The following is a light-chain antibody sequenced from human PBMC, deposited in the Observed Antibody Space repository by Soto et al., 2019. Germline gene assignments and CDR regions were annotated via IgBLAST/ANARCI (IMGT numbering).Light chain of an antibody. J-gene: IGKJ5*01. V-gene: IGKV1-5*01. CDR3: QQYGGSPRIT. CDR2: DAS. Sequence: DIQMTQSPSTLSASVGDSVTVTFLASQNIRNWLAWYQQKPGKAPNPLIYDASSLKSGVPARFSGSGSGTEFTLIINRLEPEDVAIYYCQQYGGSPRITFGQGTRLEIK. CDR1: QNIRNW.